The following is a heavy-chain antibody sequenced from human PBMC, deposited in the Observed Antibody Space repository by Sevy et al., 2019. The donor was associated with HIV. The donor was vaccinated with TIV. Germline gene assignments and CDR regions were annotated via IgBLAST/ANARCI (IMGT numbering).Heavy chain of an antibody. CDR1: GGSISSSSYY. D-gene: IGHD3-3*01. CDR2: IYYSGST. Sequence: SETLSLTCTVSGGSISSSSYYWGWIRQPPGKGLEWIGSIYYSGSTYYNPSLKSRVTISVDTSKNQFSLKLSSVTAADKAVYYCGTITIFGVVITQSELERDGMDVWGQGTTVTVSS. J-gene: IGHJ6*02. V-gene: IGHV4-39*01. CDR3: GTITIFGVVITQSELERDGMDV.